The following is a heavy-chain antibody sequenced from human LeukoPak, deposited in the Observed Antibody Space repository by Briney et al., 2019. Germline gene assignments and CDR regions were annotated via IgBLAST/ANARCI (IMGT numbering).Heavy chain of an antibody. V-gene: IGHV4-34*01. CDR1: SGSFTGYF. CDR3: ARYRSYCTSTTCYRDWFDP. CDR2: INHSGST. D-gene: IGHD2-2*01. J-gene: IGHJ5*02. Sequence: SETLSLTCAVYSGSFTGYFWSWIRQPPGKGLEWIGEINHSGSTNHNPSLKSRVTISVDTSKNQFSLKLTSVTAADTAVYYCARYRSYCTSTTCYRDWFDPWGQGTLVTVSS.